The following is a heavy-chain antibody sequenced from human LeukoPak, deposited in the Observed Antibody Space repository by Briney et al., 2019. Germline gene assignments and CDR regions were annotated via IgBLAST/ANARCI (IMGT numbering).Heavy chain of an antibody. CDR2: INHSGST. D-gene: IGHD3-9*01. CDR1: GGSFSGYY. V-gene: IGHV4-34*01. CDR3: ARAPGYDILTGYATSDGMDV. Sequence: SETLSLTCAVYGGSFSGYYWSWIRQPPGKGLEWIGEINHSGSTNYNPSLRSRVTISVDTSKNHFSLKLSSVTAADTAVYYCARAPGYDILTGYATSDGMDVWGQGTTVTVSS. J-gene: IGHJ6*02.